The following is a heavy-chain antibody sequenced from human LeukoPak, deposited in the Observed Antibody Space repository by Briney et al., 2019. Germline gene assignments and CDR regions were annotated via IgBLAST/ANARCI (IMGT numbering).Heavy chain of an antibody. CDR1: GGSISSSSYY. Sequence: SETLSLTCTVSGGSISSSSYYWGWTRQPPGKGLEWIGSIYYSGSTYYNPSLKSRVTISVDTSKNQFSLKLSSVTAADTAVYYCAIARIRYFDWLLPYDAFDIWGQGTMVTVSS. J-gene: IGHJ3*02. V-gene: IGHV4-39*07. CDR3: AIARIRYFDWLLPYDAFDI. CDR2: IYYSGST. D-gene: IGHD3-9*01.